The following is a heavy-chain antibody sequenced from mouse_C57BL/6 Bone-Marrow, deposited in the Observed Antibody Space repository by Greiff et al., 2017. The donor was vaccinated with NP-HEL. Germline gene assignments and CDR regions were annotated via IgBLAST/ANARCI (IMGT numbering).Heavy chain of an antibody. CDR1: GYTFTGYW. Sequence: QVQLQQSGAELVRPGTSVKLSCKASGYTFTGYWMHWVKQRPGHGLEWIGVIDPSDSYTIYNQKFKGKATLTVDISSSTAYTQLSSLTSEDSAGYYYAKYYDAMDYWGQGTSVTVSS. CDR2: IDPSDSYT. CDR3: AKYYDAMDY. J-gene: IGHJ4*01. D-gene: IGHD1-1*02. V-gene: IGHV1-59*01.